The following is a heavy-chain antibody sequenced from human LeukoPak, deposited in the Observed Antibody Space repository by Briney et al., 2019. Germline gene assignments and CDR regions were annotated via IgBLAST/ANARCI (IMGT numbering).Heavy chain of an antibody. V-gene: IGHV3-30*02. D-gene: IGHD3-16*01. CDR2: IRYDGNNK. J-gene: IGHJ4*02. CDR3: AKNGPDYIWGNYLDY. CDR1: GFTFSTYG. Sequence: PTGGSLRLSCAASGFTFSTYGMHWVRQAPGKGLEWVAFIRYDGNNKYYADSVKGRFTISRDNSKNMLYLEMKSSRPEDTAVYYCAKNGPDYIWGNYLDYWGQGTLVTVSS.